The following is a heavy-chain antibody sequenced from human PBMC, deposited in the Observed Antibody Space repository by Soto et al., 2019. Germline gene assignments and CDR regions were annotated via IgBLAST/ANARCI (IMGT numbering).Heavy chain of an antibody. D-gene: IGHD1-1*01. V-gene: IGHV1-3*01. J-gene: IGHJ1*01. CDR2: INAGNGNT. CDR1: GYTFTSYA. CDR3: ARSTTVNSNEYFEY. Sequence: ASVKVSCKASGYTFTSYAMHWVRQAPGQRLEWMGWINAGNGNTKYSQKFQGRVTITRDISASTAYMELSSLRSEDTAVYYCARSTTVNSNEYFEYWGQGTLVTVSS.